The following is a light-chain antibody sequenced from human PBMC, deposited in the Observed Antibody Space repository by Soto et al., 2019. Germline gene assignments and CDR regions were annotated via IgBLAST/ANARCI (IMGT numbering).Light chain of an antibody. Sequence: ALTQPPSASGSPGQSVTISCTGTSSDVGGYNYVSWYQQHPGKAPKLMIYEVTKRPSGVPDRFSGSKSGNTASLTVSGLQAEDEADYYCSSYAGSNNLYVVFGGRTKLTVL. CDR2: EVT. J-gene: IGLJ2*01. CDR1: SSDVGGYNY. V-gene: IGLV2-8*01. CDR3: SSYAGSNNLYVV.